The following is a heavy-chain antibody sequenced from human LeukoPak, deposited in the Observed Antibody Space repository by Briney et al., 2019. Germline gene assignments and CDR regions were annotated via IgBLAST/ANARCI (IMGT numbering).Heavy chain of an antibody. Sequence: GGSLRLSCAASGFTLSTYDMHWVRQPTGEGLEWVSIIYRAGDTYYPGSVKGRFTISRDNAKNSLYLQMNSLRVEDTAVYYCARLGLEVGGPNWFDPWGQGTLVTVSS. CDR3: ARLGLEVGGPNWFDP. CDR2: IYRAGDT. D-gene: IGHD1-1*01. J-gene: IGHJ5*02. CDR1: GFTLSTYD. V-gene: IGHV3-13*01.